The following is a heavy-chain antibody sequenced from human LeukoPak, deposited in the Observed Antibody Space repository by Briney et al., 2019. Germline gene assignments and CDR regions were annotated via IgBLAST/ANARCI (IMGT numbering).Heavy chain of an antibody. J-gene: IGHJ6*03. CDR1: GYAFTGYY. D-gene: IGHD6-13*01. CDR2: INPNSGGT. V-gene: IGHV1-2*02. Sequence: GASVKVSCKASGYAFTGYYMHWVRQAPGQGLEWMGWINPNSGGTNYAQKFQGRVTMTRDTSISTAYMELSRLRSDDTAVYYCARGSSWYLMGYIDVWGKGTTVTVSS. CDR3: ARGSSWYLMGYIDV.